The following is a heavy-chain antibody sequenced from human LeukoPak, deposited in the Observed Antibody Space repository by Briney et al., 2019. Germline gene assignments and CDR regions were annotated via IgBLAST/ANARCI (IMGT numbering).Heavy chain of an antibody. Sequence: ASVKVSCKASGYTFTSYDINWVRQATGQGLEWMGWMNPNSGNTGYAQKFQGRVTMTRNTSISTAYMELSSLRSEDTAVYYCAREIAATDPHFDYWGQGTLVTVSS. CDR3: AREIAATDPHFDY. V-gene: IGHV1-8*01. D-gene: IGHD2-15*01. CDR2: MNPNSGNT. CDR1: GYTFTSYD. J-gene: IGHJ4*02.